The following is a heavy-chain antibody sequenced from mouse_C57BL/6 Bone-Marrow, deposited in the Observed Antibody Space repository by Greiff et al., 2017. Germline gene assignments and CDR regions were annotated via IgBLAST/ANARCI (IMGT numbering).Heavy chain of an antibody. D-gene: IGHD3-1*01. CDR3: TEVPSGERYFDY. Sequence: EVKLVESGTVLVRPGASVKMSCKTSGYTFTSYWMHWVKQRPGQGLEWIGAIYPGNSDTSYNQKFKGKAKLTAVTSASTAYMELSSLTNEDSAVYYGTEVPSGERYFDYGGRGPALTVSA. J-gene: IGHJ2*01. V-gene: IGHV1-5*01. CDR1: GYTFTSYW. CDR2: IYPGNSDT.